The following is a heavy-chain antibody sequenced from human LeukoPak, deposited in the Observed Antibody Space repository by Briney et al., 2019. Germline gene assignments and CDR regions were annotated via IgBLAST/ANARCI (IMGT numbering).Heavy chain of an antibody. CDR3: ARGQYSGPDITSNWFDP. CDR2: ISSSSSYI. J-gene: IGHJ5*02. V-gene: IGHV3-21*01. D-gene: IGHD5-12*01. CDR1: GFTFSSYS. Sequence: GGSLRLSCAASGFTFSSYSMNWVRQTPGKGLEWVSSISSSSSYIYYADSVKGRFTISRGNAKNSLYLQMNSLRAEDTGVYYCARGQYSGPDITSNWFDPWGQGTLVTVSS.